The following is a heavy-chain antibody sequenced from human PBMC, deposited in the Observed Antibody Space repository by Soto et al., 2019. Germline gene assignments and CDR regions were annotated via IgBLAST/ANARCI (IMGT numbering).Heavy chain of an antibody. D-gene: IGHD3-22*01. J-gene: IGHJ4*02. Sequence: GDSLKISCKGSGYSFAGYWITWVRQKPGKGLEWMGRIDPSDSQTYYSPSFRGHVTISVTKSITTVFLQWSSLRASDTAMYYCARQIYDSDTGPNFQYYFDSWGQGTPVTVSS. CDR1: GYSFAGYW. CDR3: ARQIYDSDTGPNFQYYFDS. V-gene: IGHV5-10-1*01. CDR2: IDPSDSQT.